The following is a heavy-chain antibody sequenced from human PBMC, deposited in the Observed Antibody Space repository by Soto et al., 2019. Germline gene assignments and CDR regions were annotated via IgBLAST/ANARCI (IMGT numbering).Heavy chain of an antibody. Sequence: QVQLVQSGAEVKKPGASVKVSCKASGYTFTSYDINWVRQATGQGLEWMGWMNPNSGNTGYGQKFQGRVTITRNTSISTAYMGLSSLRSEDTAVYYCASSTRYYYYVDGWGKGTTVTVSS. CDR2: MNPNSGNT. J-gene: IGHJ6*03. CDR1: GYTFTSYD. CDR3: ASSTRYYYYVDG. V-gene: IGHV1-8*01.